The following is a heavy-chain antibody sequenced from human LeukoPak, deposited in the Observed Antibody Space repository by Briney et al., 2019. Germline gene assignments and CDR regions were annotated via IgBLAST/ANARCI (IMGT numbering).Heavy chain of an antibody. CDR1: GFTFSNYA. Sequence: PGGSLRLSCAASGFTFSNYAMNWVRQAPGKGLEWVSAISGSGTFTHYADSVKGRFTISRDNSKNTLYLQMNSLRAEDTAVYYCAKAPVTTCRGAYCYPFDYWGQGTLVTVSS. CDR3: AKAPVTTCRGAYCYPFDY. V-gene: IGHV3-23*01. CDR2: ISGSGTFT. D-gene: IGHD2-21*01. J-gene: IGHJ4*02.